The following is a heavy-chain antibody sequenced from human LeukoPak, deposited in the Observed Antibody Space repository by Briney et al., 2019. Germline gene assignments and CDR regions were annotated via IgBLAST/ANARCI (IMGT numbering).Heavy chain of an antibody. J-gene: IGHJ6*02. CDR1: GFTFSSYD. CDR3: ARANTYCSGGSCYHYYYYGMDV. Sequence: GGSLRLSCAASGFTFSSYDMPWVRQATGKGLEWVSAIGTAGDTYYPGSVKGRFTISRENAKNSLYLQMNSLRAGDTAVYYCARANTYCSGGSCYHYYYYGMDVWGQGTTVTVSS. V-gene: IGHV3-13*01. D-gene: IGHD2-15*01. CDR2: IGTAGDT.